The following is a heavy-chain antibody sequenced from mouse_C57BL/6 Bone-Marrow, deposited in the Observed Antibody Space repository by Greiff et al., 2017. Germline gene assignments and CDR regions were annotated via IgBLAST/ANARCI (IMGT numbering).Heavy chain of an antibody. CDR1: GYTFTDYE. V-gene: IGHV1-15*01. CDR2: IDPETGGT. D-gene: IGHD2-4*01. CDR3: TEYDYDLYAMDY. Sequence: QVQLQQSGAELVRPGASVTLSCKASGYTFTDYEMHWVKQTPVHGLEWIGAIDPETGGTAYNQKFKGKAILTADKSSSTAYMEPRSLTSDDSAVYYCTEYDYDLYAMDYWGQGTSVTVSS. J-gene: IGHJ4*01.